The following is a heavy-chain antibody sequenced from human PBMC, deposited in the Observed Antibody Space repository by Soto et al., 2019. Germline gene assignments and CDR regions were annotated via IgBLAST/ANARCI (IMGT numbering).Heavy chain of an antibody. J-gene: IGHJ6*03. CDR2: ISAYNGTT. D-gene: IGHD5-12*01. CDR3: ARDLSPPSGFYYYYMDV. V-gene: IGHV1-18*01. Sequence: QVQLVQSGAEVKKPGASVKVSCKASGYTFTSYGISWVRQAPGQGLEWMGWISAYNGTTNYAQKLQGRVTITTDTSTSTAYLELRSLRSDDTAVYYCARDLSPPSGFYYYYMDVWGKGTPVTVSS. CDR1: GYTFTSYG.